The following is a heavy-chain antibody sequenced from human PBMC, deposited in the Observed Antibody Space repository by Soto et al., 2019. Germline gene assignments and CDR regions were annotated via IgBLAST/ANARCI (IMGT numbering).Heavy chain of an antibody. Sequence: QVQLVESGGGVVQPGRSLRLSCAASGFTFSSYGMHWVRQAPGKGLEWVAVIWYDGSNKYYADSVKGRFTISRDNSKNTLYLQMNSLTAEDAAVYYCARDLGRYCSGCSCRAEYFQHWGQGTLLTVSS. CDR1: GFTFSSYG. CDR2: IWYDGSNK. V-gene: IGHV3-33*01. J-gene: IGHJ1*01. D-gene: IGHD2-15*01. CDR3: ARDLGRYCSGCSCRAEYFQH.